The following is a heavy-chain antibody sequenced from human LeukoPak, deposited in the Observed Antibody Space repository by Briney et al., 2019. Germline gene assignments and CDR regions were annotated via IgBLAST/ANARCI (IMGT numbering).Heavy chain of an antibody. CDR2: ISSSSSYI. CDR1: GFTFSSYS. Sequence: GGSLRLSCAASGFTFSSYSMNWVRQAPGKGLEWVSSISSSSSYIYYADSVKGRFTISRDNAKNSLYLQMNSLRAEDTAVYYCARDLFGEFAFDYWGQGTLVTVSS. J-gene: IGHJ4*02. D-gene: IGHD3-10*02. CDR3: ARDLFGEFAFDY. V-gene: IGHV3-21*01.